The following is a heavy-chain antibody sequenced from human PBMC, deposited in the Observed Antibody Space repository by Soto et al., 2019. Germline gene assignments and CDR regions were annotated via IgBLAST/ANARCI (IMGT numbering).Heavy chain of an antibody. J-gene: IGHJ5*02. V-gene: IGHV4-34*01. CDR3: ARGRRDYYGSGSLKGLNWFDP. CDR1: GGSFSGYY. D-gene: IGHD3-10*01. Sequence: PSETLSLTCAVYGGSFSGYYWSWIRQPPGKGLEWIGEINHSGSTNYNPSLKSRVTISVDTSKNQFSLKLSSVTAADTAVYYCARGRRDYYGSGSLKGLNWFDPWGQGTLVTVSS. CDR2: INHSGST.